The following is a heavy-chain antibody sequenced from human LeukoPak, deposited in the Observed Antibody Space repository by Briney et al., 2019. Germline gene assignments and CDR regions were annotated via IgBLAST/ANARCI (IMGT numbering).Heavy chain of an antibody. J-gene: IGHJ4*02. Sequence: PGGSLRLSCAASGFTVSSNYMSWVRQAPGKGLEWGSVIYSGGSTYYADSVKGRFTISRDNSKNTLYLQMNSLRAEDTAVYYCAGDFWSGYYDYWGQGTLVTVSS. V-gene: IGHV3-66*01. CDR3: AGDFWSGYYDY. CDR2: IYSGGST. CDR1: GFTVSSNY. D-gene: IGHD3-3*01.